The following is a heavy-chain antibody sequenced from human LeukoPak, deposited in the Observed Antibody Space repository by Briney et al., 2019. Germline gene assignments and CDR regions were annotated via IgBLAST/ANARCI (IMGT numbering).Heavy chain of an antibody. V-gene: IGHV4-59*08. J-gene: IGHJ4*02. CDR1: GGSISGYY. CDR2: IYYSGTT. D-gene: IGHD1-26*01. Sequence: PSETLSLTCSVSGGSISGYYWSWIRQPPGKGLEWIGYIYYSGTTIYNPSLKSRLTISLDTSKNQFSLNLSSVTAADTAVYYCARHPGMRYSGSYVDYWGQGTLVTVSS. CDR3: ARHPGMRYSGSYVDY.